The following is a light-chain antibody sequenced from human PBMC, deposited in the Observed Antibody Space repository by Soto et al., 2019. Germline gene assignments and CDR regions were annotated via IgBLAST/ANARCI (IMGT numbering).Light chain of an antibody. V-gene: IGLV2-14*03. J-gene: IGLJ1*01. CDR2: DVS. CDR3: CSYASSTSYV. CDR1: SSKNGGYTY. Sequence: QSVLTQPASVSGSPGQSITISCTGNSSKNGGYTYVTWYQQHPCEAPNLMIHDVSSRASGVPNRFSCSKSGTTASLTISCLQAEDEADYYCCSYASSTSYVFGTGTKVTVL.